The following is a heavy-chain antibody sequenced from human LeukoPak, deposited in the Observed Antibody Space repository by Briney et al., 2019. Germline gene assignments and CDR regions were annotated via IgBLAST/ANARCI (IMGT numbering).Heavy chain of an antibody. D-gene: IGHD1-1*01. CDR3: ARDTPQHLKRFDD. J-gene: IGHJ4*02. CDR1: GYTFTRFA. CDR2: INAYNGKT. Sequence: ASVKVSCKVSGYTFTRFAFSWVRQAPGRGLEWMGRINAYNGKTEYSEKLQGRLTMTTETSSSTLYLELRSLGSDDTAVYFCARDTPQHLKRFDDWGQGTLVTVSS. V-gene: IGHV1-18*01.